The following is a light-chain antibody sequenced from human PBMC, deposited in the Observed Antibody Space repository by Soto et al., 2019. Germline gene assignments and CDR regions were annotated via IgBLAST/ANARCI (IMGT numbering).Light chain of an antibody. CDR1: QSISTS. CDR2: KAS. V-gene: IGKV1-5*03. CDR3: QQYKRYSLT. Sequence: DIQMTQSPSTLSASVGDRVTITCRASQSISTSLAWYQQKAGKAPKLLMYKASSLESGVPSRFSGSGSGTEFTLIISSLQPDDFATYYCQQYKRYSLTFGGGTKVDIK. J-gene: IGKJ4*01.